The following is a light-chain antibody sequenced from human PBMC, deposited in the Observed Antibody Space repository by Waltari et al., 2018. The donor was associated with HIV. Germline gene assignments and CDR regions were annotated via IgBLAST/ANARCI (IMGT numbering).Light chain of an antibody. J-gene: IGLJ3*02. CDR2: EVS. V-gene: IGLV2-8*01. Sequence: QSALTQPPSASGSPGQSVTISCTGSSSDVGGSNYVSWYQQHPGNAPNLMIYEVSKRPSGFPDRVSGSKSGNTASLTVSGLQAEDEADYYCNSYAGSNNWVFGGGTKLTVL. CDR3: NSYAGSNNWV. CDR1: SSDVGGSNY.